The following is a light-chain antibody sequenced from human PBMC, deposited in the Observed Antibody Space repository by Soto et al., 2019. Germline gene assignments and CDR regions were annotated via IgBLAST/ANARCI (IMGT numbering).Light chain of an antibody. V-gene: IGLV2-8*01. J-gene: IGLJ2*01. CDR1: GSDVATNDY. CDR2: EVN. CDR3: SSYADSNNLI. Sequence: QSALTQPPSTSGSPGQSVTISCTGSGSDVATNDYDSWYQQHPGKAPKLIIYEVNRRPSGVPDRFSGSKSGNTASLTVSGLQAEDEAVYHCSSYADSNNLIFGGGTKLTVL.